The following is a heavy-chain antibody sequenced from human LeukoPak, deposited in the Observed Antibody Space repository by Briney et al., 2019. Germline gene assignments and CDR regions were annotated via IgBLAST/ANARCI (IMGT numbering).Heavy chain of an antibody. CDR2: MNPNSGYT. Sequence: GASVKVSCKASGYTFTSYDINWVRQATGQGLEWMGCMNPNSGYTDYAQKFQGRVTMTRNNSISTAYMELSSLRSEDTAVYYCARVKLRYYDSSGYDYYYYYGMDVWGQGTTVTVSS. CDR1: GYTFTSYD. D-gene: IGHD3-22*01. J-gene: IGHJ6*02. V-gene: IGHV1-8*01. CDR3: ARVKLRYYDSSGYDYYYYYGMDV.